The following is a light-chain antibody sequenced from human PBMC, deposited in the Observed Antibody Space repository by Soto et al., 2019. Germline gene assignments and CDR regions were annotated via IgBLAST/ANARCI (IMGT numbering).Light chain of an antibody. V-gene: IGLV2-11*01. CDR2: DVT. CDR1: SSDVAAYNY. CDR3: CSYAGSYTFV. J-gene: IGLJ1*01. Sequence: QSALTQPRSVSGSPGQSVTISCTGTSSDVAAYNYVSWYQQHPGKDPKLMIYDVTKRPSGVPDRFSGSKSGNTASLTISGLPAEDEADYYCCSYAGSYTFVFGTGIKLTVL.